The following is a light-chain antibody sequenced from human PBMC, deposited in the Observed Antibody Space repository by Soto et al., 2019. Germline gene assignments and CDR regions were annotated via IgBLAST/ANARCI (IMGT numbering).Light chain of an antibody. CDR2: DAS. Sequence: EVVLTQSPATLSLSPGERATLSCRASQSVSSYLAWYQRKPGQAPRLLIYDASNRATGIPARFSGSGSGTDFTLTISRLETEDFAVYYCQQRYNWPRVTFGGGTKVEIK. CDR3: QQRYNWPRVT. J-gene: IGKJ4*01. V-gene: IGKV3-11*01. CDR1: QSVSSY.